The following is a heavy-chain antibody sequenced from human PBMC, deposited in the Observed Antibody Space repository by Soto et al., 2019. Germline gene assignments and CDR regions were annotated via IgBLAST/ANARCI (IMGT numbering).Heavy chain of an antibody. CDR2: INHSGST. J-gene: IGHJ6*02. CDR1: GGSFSGYY. Sequence: SETLSLTCAVYGGSFSGYYWSWIRQPPGKGLEWIGEINHSGSTNYNPSLKSRVTISVDTSKNQFSLKLSSVTAADTAVYYCAIIRNYCYYGMDVWGQGTTVTVYS. CDR3: AIIRNYCYYGMDV. V-gene: IGHV4-34*01.